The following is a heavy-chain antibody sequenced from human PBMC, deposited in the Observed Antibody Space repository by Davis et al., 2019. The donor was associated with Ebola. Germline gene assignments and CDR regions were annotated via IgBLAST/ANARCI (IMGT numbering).Heavy chain of an antibody. CDR1: GYTFTNYA. V-gene: IGHV1-3*04. J-gene: IGHJ4*02. D-gene: IGHD6-19*01. Sequence: ASVKVSCKASGYTFTNYAMHWVRQAPGQRLEWMGWISTGNGNARYSQKFQGRVTITRDTSATTAYMELSSLRSDDTAVYYCARDGFIAVAGYYFDYWGQGTLVTVSS. CDR2: ISTGNGNA. CDR3: ARDGFIAVAGYYFDY.